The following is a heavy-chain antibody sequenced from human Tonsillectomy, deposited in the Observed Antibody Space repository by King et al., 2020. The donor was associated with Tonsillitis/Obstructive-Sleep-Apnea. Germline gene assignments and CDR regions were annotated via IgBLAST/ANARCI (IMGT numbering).Heavy chain of an antibody. J-gene: IGHJ6*03. D-gene: IGHD2-8*02. CDR2: IYYDGTI. CDR1: GGSISSNLHY. CDR3: ARQSDWRTGGRAPHFYYEYYMDV. V-gene: IGHV4-39*01. Sequence: QLQESGPGLVKPSETLSLTCTVSGGSISSNLHYWGWIRQPPGKGLEWIGTIYYDGTIYFNPSLKSRVTISVDTYKNQFSLNLSSVNAADTALYYCARQSDWRTGGRAPHFYYEYYMDVWGQGSTVTDSS.